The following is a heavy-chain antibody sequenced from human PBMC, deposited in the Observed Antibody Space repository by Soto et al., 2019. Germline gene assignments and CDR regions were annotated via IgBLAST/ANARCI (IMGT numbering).Heavy chain of an antibody. V-gene: IGHV3-64D*06. D-gene: IGHD2-15*01. CDR1: DFIFSEST. Sequence: GGSLRLSCSASDFIFSESTIYWVRQVPGKGLEAISAVSTSGRSTYYADSVKDRFTVSRGNSKNTLFLQMGSLRPEDTAIYYCVKQAHGLDGVAFDYWGQGTQVTVSS. CDR2: VSTSGRST. J-gene: IGHJ4*02. CDR3: VKQAHGLDGVAFDY.